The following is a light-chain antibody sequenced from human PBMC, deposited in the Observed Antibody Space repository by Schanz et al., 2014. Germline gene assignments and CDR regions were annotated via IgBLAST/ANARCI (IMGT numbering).Light chain of an antibody. J-gene: IGKJ1*01. CDR1: QSVSSSY. V-gene: IGKV3-20*01. Sequence: EIVLTQSPGTLSLSPGERATLSCRASQSVSSSYLAWYQQKPGQAPRLLIYGASSRAAGIPDRFSGAGSGTDFTLTISRLEPEDFVLYYCQQYGGSTPTFGQGTKVEIK. CDR3: QQYGGSTPT. CDR2: GAS.